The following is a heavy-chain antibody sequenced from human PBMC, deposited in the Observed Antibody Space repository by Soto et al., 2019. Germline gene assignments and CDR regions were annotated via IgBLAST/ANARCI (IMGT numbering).Heavy chain of an antibody. D-gene: IGHD3-22*01. J-gene: IGHJ6*02. CDR2: MNPNSGNT. Sequence: ASVKVSCKASGYTFTSYDINWVRQATGQGLEWMGWMNPNSGNTGYAQKFQGRVTMTRNTSISTAYMELSSLRSEDTAAYYCARSNYYDSSGPRFYYYYGMDVWGQGTTVTVSS. CDR1: GYTFTSYD. V-gene: IGHV1-8*01. CDR3: ARSNYYDSSGPRFYYYYGMDV.